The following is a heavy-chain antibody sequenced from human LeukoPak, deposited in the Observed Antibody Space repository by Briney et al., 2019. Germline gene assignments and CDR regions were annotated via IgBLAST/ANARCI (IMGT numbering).Heavy chain of an antibody. D-gene: IGHD3-3*01. CDR3: ASMDPTRYYFDY. Sequence: GSLRLSCAASGFTFSSYAMHWVRQAPGKGLEWVAVISYDGSNKYYADSVKGRFTISRDNSKNTLYLQMNSLRAEDTAVYYRASMDPTRYYFDYWGQGTLVTVSS. V-gene: IGHV3-30*01. J-gene: IGHJ4*02. CDR1: GFTFSSYA. CDR2: ISYDGSNK.